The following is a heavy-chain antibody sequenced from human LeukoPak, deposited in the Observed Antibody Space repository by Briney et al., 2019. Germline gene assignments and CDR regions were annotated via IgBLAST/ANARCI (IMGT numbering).Heavy chain of an antibody. Sequence: SETLSLTGTVSGGSISRGDYYWSWIRQPPGKGLEWIGYIYYSGSTYYNPSLKSRVTISVDTSKNQVALKLSSVTAADTAVYYCATGARLLWFGELSYGMDVWGQGTTAPVSS. CDR3: ATGARLLWFGELSYGMDV. CDR2: IYYSGST. J-gene: IGHJ6*02. CDR1: GGSISRGDYY. V-gene: IGHV4-30-4*01. D-gene: IGHD3-10*01.